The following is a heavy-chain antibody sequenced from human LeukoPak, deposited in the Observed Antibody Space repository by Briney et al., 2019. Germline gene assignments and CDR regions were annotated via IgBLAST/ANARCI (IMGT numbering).Heavy chain of an antibody. CDR1: GGSLSSGDYS. CDR3: ARSPVAAKRRYNWFDP. V-gene: IGHV4-61*08. J-gene: IGHJ5*02. CDR2: IYYSGST. Sequence: PSETLSLTCVVSGGSLSSGDYSWSWVRQPPGKGLEGIGYIYYSGSTNYNPSLKSRVTISVDTSKNQFSLKLSSVTAADTAVYYCARSPVAAKRRYNWFDPWGQGTLVTVSS. D-gene: IGHD2-15*01.